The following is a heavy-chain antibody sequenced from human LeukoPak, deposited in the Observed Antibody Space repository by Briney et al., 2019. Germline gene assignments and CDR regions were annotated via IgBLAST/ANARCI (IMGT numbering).Heavy chain of an antibody. J-gene: IGHJ6*03. V-gene: IGHV3-23*01. CDR1: GFTFSIYE. CDR3: ASLDLPAAMPGLYYYYYYMDV. Sequence: GGSLRLSCAASGFTFSIYEMNWVRQAPGKGLEWVSAISGSGGSTYYADSVKGRFTISRDNSKNTLYLQMNSLRAEDTAVYYCASLDLPAAMPGLYYYYYYMDVWGKGTTVTISS. D-gene: IGHD2-2*01. CDR2: ISGSGGST.